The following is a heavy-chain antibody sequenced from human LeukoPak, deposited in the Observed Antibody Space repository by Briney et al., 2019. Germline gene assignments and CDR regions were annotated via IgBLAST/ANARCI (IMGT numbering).Heavy chain of an antibody. CDR2: VSGSGGST. V-gene: IGHV3-23*01. D-gene: IGHD2-15*01. J-gene: IGHJ4*02. CDR3: AKDDGPPLLGYCSGGSCFPFDY. Sequence: GGSLRLSCAACGFTFSSYATSWVRQAPGKGLEWVSSVSGSGGSTYYADSVKGRFSISRDNSKTTLYLQMNRLRAEDTAVYYCAKDDGPPLLGYCSGGSCFPFDYWGQGTLVTVSS. CDR1: GFTFSSYA.